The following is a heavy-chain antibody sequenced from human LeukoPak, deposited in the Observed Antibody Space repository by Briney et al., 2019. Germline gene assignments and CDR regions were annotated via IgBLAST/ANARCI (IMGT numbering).Heavy chain of an antibody. V-gene: IGHV3-21*01. CDR2: ISSSSSYI. CDR1: GFTFRTYT. CDR3: ARMREYCSGGSCYSDYYYGMDV. Sequence: KPGGSLRLSCAASGFTFRTYTMNWVRQAPGKGLEWVSSISSSSSYIYFADSVQGRFTISRDNAKNSLYLQMNSLRAEDTAVYYCARMREYCSGGSCYSDYYYGMDVWGQGTTVTVSS. J-gene: IGHJ6*02. D-gene: IGHD2-15*01.